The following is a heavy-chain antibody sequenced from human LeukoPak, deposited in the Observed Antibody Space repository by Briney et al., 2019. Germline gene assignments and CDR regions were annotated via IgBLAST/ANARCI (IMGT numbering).Heavy chain of an antibody. D-gene: IGHD3-3*01. CDR3: ARGPVKHYDFWSGYYTMSSRDELDI. Sequence: ASVKVSCKASGYTFTGYAISWVRQATGQGLEWMGWMNPNSGNTGYAQKFQGRVTITRNTSISTAYMELSSLRSEDTAVYYCARGPVKHYDFWSGYYTMSSRDELDIWGQGTMVTVSS. V-gene: IGHV1-8*03. CDR2: MNPNSGNT. J-gene: IGHJ3*02. CDR1: GYTFTGYA.